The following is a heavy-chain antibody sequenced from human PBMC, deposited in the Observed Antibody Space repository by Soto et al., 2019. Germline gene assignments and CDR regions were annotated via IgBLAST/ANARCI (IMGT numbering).Heavy chain of an antibody. CDR3: AKGSYDCGI. CDR2: IESDGKT. CDR1: GITVSTIY. D-gene: IGHD2-21*02. J-gene: IGHJ4*01. Sequence: PGGSLRLSCAASGITVSTIYMSWVRQAPGKGLEWVSVIESDGKTHYANSVKGRFTISRDNSQNTLYLQMNSLRPEDSAVYYCAKGSYDCGIWGQGTLVTVSS. V-gene: IGHV3-53*01.